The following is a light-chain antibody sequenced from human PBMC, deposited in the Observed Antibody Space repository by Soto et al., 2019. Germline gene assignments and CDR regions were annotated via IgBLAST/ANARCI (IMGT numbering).Light chain of an antibody. CDR3: QQYGSSPLT. CDR1: QSVSSSY. CDR2: GAS. Sequence: EIVLTQSPGTLSLSQGDRATLSCRASQSVSSSYLAWYQQKPGQAPRLLLYGASSRATGIPDRFSGSGSGTDFTLTISRLEPEDFAVYYCQQYGSSPLTFGGGTKVDI. V-gene: IGKV3-20*01. J-gene: IGKJ4*01.